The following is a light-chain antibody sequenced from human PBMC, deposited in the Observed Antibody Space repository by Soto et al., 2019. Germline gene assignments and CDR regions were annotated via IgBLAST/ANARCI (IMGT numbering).Light chain of an antibody. Sequence: EIVLTQSPGTLSLSPGERATLSCRASQSVSSSYLAWYQQKPGQASRLLIYGASSRATGIPDRFSGSGSVTDFALSISRLEPEDFAVYYCQPYGSSPRTFGQGTKVEIK. V-gene: IGKV3-20*01. CDR1: QSVSSSY. J-gene: IGKJ1*01. CDR3: QPYGSSPRT. CDR2: GAS.